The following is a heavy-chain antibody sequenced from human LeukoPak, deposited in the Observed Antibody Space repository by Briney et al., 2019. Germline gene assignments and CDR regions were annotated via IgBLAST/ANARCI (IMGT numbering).Heavy chain of an antibody. Sequence: PSETLSLTCTVSGGSITGYYWSWIRQPTGKGLEWVGYIYYSGNTNYNPSLKSRVTMSVDTSKNQFSLKLSSVTAADTAVYYCARDDSGYDCRGQGTLVTVSS. CDR1: GGSITGYY. CDR3: ARDDSGYDC. CDR2: IYYSGNT. D-gene: IGHD5-12*01. V-gene: IGHV4-59*01. J-gene: IGHJ4*02.